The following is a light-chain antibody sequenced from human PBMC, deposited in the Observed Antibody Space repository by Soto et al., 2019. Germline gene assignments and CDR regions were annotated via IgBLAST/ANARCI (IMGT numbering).Light chain of an antibody. CDR2: KIS. CDR1: QSLLHSDGSTY. V-gene: IGKV2-24*01. Sequence: DLVMTPTPLSSPVTLGQPASISCRSSQSLLHSDGSTYLSWLQQRPGQPPRLLIYKISNRLSGVPDRFSGSGAGTDFTLKISRVEADDVGVYYCMQATQYPPYTFGQGTKLEI. CDR3: MQATQYPPYT. J-gene: IGKJ2*01.